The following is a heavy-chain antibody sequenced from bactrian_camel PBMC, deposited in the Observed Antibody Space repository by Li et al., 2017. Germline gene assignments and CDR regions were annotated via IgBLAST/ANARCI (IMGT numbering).Heavy chain of an antibody. CDR2: IDSAGSI. J-gene: IGHJ6*01. Sequence: HVQLVESGGGSVQSGGSLRLSCVASAFSIGTYCMGWFRQAPGKEREGVASIDSAGSISYADSVKGRFTCSIGNAKRTLYLQMNSLKPEDTAMYYCAAHTWGCDGLGRMPDFPYWGQGTQVTVS. CDR3: AAHTWGCDGLGRMPDFPY. D-gene: IGHD5*01. CDR1: AFSIGTYC. V-gene: IGHV3S26*01.